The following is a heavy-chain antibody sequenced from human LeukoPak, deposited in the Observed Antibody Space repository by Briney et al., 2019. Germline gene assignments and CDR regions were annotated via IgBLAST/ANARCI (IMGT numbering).Heavy chain of an antibody. J-gene: IGHJ6*03. D-gene: IGHD2-2*01. Sequence: ASVKVSCKASGYTFTSYGISWVRQAPGQGLEWMGWISAYNGNTNYAQKLQGRVTMTTDTSTSTAYMELRSLRSDDTGVYYCARDDPHLIVVVPAARRKYYYYYMDVWGKGTTVTVSS. CDR1: GYTFTSYG. V-gene: IGHV1-18*01. CDR3: ARDDPHLIVVVPAARRKYYYYYMDV. CDR2: ISAYNGNT.